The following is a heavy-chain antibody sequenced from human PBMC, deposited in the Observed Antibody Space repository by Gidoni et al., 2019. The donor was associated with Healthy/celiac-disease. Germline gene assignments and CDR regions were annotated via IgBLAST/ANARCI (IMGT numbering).Heavy chain of an antibody. V-gene: IGHV4-39*01. CDR1: GGSISSSSYY. J-gene: IGHJ5*02. Sequence: QLQLQESGPGLVKPSETLSLTCTVSGGSISSSSYYWGWNRQPPGKGLEWIGSIYYSGSTYYNPSLKSRVTISVDTSKNQFALKLSSVTAADTAVYYCARGNWFDPWGQGTLVTVSS. CDR3: ARGNWFDP. CDR2: IYYSGST.